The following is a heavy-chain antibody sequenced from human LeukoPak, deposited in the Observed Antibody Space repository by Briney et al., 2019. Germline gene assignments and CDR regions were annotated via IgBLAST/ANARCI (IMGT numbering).Heavy chain of an antibody. CDR1: GLTFNTYN. Sequence: PGGSLRLSCVGSGLTFNTYNMNWVRQAPGKGLECISYISVSGNSMQYADSVKGRFSISRDSAKNSLYLQMNNLRAEDTAVYYCARKNYDKMDVWGKGTMVTVSS. V-gene: IGHV3-48*01. CDR2: ISVSGNSM. CDR3: ARKNYDKMDV. J-gene: IGHJ6*03.